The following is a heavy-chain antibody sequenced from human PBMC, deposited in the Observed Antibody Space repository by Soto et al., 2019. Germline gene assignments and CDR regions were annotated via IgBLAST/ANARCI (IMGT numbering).Heavy chain of an antibody. V-gene: IGHV3-64*01. D-gene: IGHD5-12*01. CDR3: ARTSGYAFDY. J-gene: IGHJ4*02. CDR2: INSNGGST. Sequence: EVQLVESGGGLVQPGGSLRLSFAASGFTFSSYAMHWVRQAPGKGLEYVSVINSNGGSTYYANSVKGRFTISRDNSKNTLYLQMGSLRAEDMAVYYCARTSGYAFDYWGQGTLVTVSS. CDR1: GFTFSSYA.